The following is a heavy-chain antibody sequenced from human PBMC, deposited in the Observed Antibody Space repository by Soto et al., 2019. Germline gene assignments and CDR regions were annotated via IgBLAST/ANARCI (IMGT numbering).Heavy chain of an antibody. V-gene: IGHV3-74*01. J-gene: IGHJ4*02. CDR3: ARVRDDWAAERYFDY. Sequence: EVQLVESGGGLVQPGGSLRLSCAASGFTFSSYWMHWVRQAPGKGLVWVSRINSDGSSTSYADSVKGRFTISRDNAKNTLYLQMNSLRAEDTAGYYCARVRDDWAAERYFDYWGQGTLVTVSS. CDR1: GFTFSSYW. D-gene: IGHD6-13*01. CDR2: INSDGSST.